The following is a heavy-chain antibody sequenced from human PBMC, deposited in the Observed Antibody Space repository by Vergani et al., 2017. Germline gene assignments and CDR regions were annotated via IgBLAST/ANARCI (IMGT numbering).Heavy chain of an antibody. Sequence: QVQLQQWGAGLLKPSETLSLTCAVYGGSFSGYYWSWIRQHPGKGLEWIGYIYYSGSTYYNPSLKSRVTISVDTSKNQFSLKLSSVTAADTAVYYCARSYYKNWFDPWGQGTLVTVSS. CDR2: IYYSGST. CDR3: ARSYYKNWFDP. CDR1: GGSFSGYY. D-gene: IGHD3-10*01. J-gene: IGHJ5*02. V-gene: IGHV4-34*01.